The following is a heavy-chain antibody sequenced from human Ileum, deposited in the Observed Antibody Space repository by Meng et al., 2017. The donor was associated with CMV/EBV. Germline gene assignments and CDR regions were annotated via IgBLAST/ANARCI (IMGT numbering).Heavy chain of an antibody. CDR3: AGFNDFWSSGVDP. J-gene: IGHJ5*02. CDR2: INPNSGGT. CDR1: GYTFTGHF. Sequence: ASVKVSCKASGYTFTGHFLHWVRQAPGQGLQWMGWINPNSGGTNYAQRFQGRVTMTRDTSISTAYMELRRLRSDDTAVYYCAGFNDFWSSGVDPWGQGTLVTVSS. D-gene: IGHD3-3*01. V-gene: IGHV1-2*02.